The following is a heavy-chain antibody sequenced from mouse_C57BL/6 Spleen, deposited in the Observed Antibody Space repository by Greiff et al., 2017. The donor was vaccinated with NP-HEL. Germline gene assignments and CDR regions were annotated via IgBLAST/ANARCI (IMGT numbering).Heavy chain of an antibody. V-gene: IGHV1-19*01. J-gene: IGHJ1*03. CDR3: ARSPTYGSSYDWYFDV. CDR2: INPYNGGT. Sequence: VQLQQSGPVLVKPGASVKMSCKASGYTFTDYYMNWVKQSHGKSLEWIGVINPYNGGTSYNQKFKGKATLTVDKSSSTASMELNSLSSEDSAVYYCARSPTYGSSYDWYFDVWGTGTTVTVSS. CDR1: GYTFTDYY. D-gene: IGHD1-1*01.